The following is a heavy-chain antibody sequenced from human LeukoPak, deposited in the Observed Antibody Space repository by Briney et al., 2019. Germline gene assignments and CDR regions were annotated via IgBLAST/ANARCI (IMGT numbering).Heavy chain of an antibody. V-gene: IGHV1-2*02. CDR2: INPNSGGT. Sequence: ASVKVSCKAAGYTFTGYYMNWVRQAPGQGLEWMGWINPNSGGTNYAQKFQGRVTMTRDTSISTAYMELSRLRSDDTAVYYCAGGIFGVPNWFDPWGQGTLVTVSS. J-gene: IGHJ5*02. D-gene: IGHD3-3*01. CDR3: AGGIFGVPNWFDP. CDR1: GYTFTGYY.